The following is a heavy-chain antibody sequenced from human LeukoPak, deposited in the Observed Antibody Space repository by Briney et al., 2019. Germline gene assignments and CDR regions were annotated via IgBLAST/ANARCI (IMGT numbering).Heavy chain of an antibody. J-gene: IGHJ4*02. V-gene: IGHV4-59*08. Sequence: SETLSLTCTVSGGSISSYYWSWIRQPPGKGLEWIGYIYYSGSTNYNPSLKSRVTMSVDTSKNQFSLKLSSVTAADTAVYYCARRRRAAAGHYFDYWGQGTLAAVSS. CDR2: IYYSGST. D-gene: IGHD6-13*01. CDR1: GGSISSYY. CDR3: ARRRRAAAGHYFDY.